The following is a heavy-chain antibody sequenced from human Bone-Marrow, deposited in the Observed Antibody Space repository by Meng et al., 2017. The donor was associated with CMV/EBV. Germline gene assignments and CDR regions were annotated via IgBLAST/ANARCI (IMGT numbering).Heavy chain of an antibody. Sequence: GGSLRLSCTASGFTFGDYAMSWVRQAPGKGLEWVGFIRSKAYGGTTEHAASVKGRFTISRDDSKSIAYLQMNSLKTEDTAVYYCTTDWRLVGITIFGVVISTRNYFDYWAQGTLVTVSS. V-gene: IGHV3-49*04. CDR3: TTDWRLVGITIFGVVISTRNYFDY. J-gene: IGHJ4*02. CDR2: IRSKAYGGTT. D-gene: IGHD3-3*01. CDR1: GFTFGDYA.